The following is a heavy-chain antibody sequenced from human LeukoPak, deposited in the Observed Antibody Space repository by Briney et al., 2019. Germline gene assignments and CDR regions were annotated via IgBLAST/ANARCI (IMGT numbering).Heavy chain of an antibody. CDR2: ISSSSSYI. V-gene: IGHV3-21*01. CDR3: ARDPYSGNYGNYYYYYMDV. D-gene: IGHD1-26*01. J-gene: IGHJ6*03. CDR1: GFTFSSYS. Sequence: GGSLRLSCAASGFTFSSYSMNWVRQAPGKGLEWVSSISSSSSYIYYADSVKGRFTISRDNAKNSLCLQMNSLIAEDTAVYYCARDPYSGNYGNYYYYYMDVWGKGTTVTISS.